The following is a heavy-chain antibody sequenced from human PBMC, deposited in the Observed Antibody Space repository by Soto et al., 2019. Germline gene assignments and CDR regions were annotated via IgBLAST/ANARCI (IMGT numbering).Heavy chain of an antibody. CDR1: GFAFYGFA. Sequence: GGSLRLSCSASGFAFYGFAMHWVRQAPGKGLEYVAAISSNGGSIYYVDSVKGRFTISRDNSKSTLYLQMSSLRPEDTAVYYCVKGYGSGTYYVEYFDYWGQGTLVTV. V-gene: IGHV3-64D*06. CDR2: ISSNGGSI. D-gene: IGHD3-10*01. J-gene: IGHJ4*02. CDR3: VKGYGSGTYYVEYFDY.